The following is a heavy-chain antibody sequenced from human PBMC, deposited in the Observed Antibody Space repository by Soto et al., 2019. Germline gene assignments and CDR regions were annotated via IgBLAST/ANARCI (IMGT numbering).Heavy chain of an antibody. V-gene: IGHV3-23*01. Sequence: GGSLRLSCVASGFTFSHYTLNWVRQAPGKGPEWVSTISDRPTGHSHYAESVRGRFVISRDNSKNTLYLQMNSLRAEDTAVYYCAEDRGGSYYKYWFDPWGQGTLVTVSS. J-gene: IGHJ5*02. CDR3: AEDRGGSYYKYWFDP. D-gene: IGHD1-26*01. CDR1: GFTFSHYT. CDR2: ISDRPTGHS.